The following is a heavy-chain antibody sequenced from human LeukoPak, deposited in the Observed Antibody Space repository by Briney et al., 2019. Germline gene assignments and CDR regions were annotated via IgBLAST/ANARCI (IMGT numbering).Heavy chain of an antibody. CDR2: IYHSGST. CDR1: GGSISSSNW. CDR3: ARDSGGLGYDFWSGYFYAFDI. Sequence: PSETLSLTCAVSGGSISSSNWWSWVRQPPGKGLERIGEIYHSGSTNYNPSLKSRVTISVDKSKNQFSLKLSSVTAADTAVYYCARDSGGLGYDFWSGYFYAFDIWGQGTMVTVSS. V-gene: IGHV4-4*02. J-gene: IGHJ3*02. D-gene: IGHD3-3*01.